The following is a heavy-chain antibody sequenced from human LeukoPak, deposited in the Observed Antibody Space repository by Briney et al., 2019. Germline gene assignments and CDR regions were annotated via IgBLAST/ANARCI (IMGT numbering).Heavy chain of an antibody. CDR3: ARDKNYYDSSGRRKVTDY. CDR1: GFTFSSYG. Sequence: GGSLRLSCAASGFTFSSYGMHWVRQAPGKGLEWVAFIRYDGSNKYYADSVKGRFTISRDNAKNSLYLQMNSLRAEDTAIYYCARDKNYYDSSGRRKVTDYWGQGTLVTVSS. D-gene: IGHD3-22*01. V-gene: IGHV3-30*02. J-gene: IGHJ4*02. CDR2: IRYDGSNK.